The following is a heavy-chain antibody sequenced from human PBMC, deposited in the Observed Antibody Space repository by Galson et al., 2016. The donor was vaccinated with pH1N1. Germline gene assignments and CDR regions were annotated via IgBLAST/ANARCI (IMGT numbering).Heavy chain of an antibody. V-gene: IGHV3-30*18. J-gene: IGHJ6*02. CDR3: AKGQHSRQRDYYATDV. CDR1: GFMFSGYA. Sequence: LILSCAASGFMFSGYAMHWVRQAPGKGLEWVAVTSRDGSNQYYGDSVKGRFTISRDNSKNTLYLQMNSLRGEDTAVYYCAKGQHSRQRDYYATDVWGQGTTVIVSS. D-gene: IGHD1-26*01. CDR2: TSRDGSNQ.